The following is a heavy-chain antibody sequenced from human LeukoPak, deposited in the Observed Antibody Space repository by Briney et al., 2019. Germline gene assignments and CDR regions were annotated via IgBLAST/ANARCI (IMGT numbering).Heavy chain of an antibody. D-gene: IGHD2-8*01. CDR2: IYYSGSP. CDR1: GGSISSSSYY. CDR3: ARVFHRYRPNAYYFDY. Sequence: TSETLSLTCTVSGGSISSSSYYWGWIRQPPGKGLEWIGSIYYSGSPYYNPSLKSRVTIFVDTSKNQFSLKLSSVTAADTAVYYCARVFHRYRPNAYYFDYWGQGTLVTVSS. V-gene: IGHV4-39*07. J-gene: IGHJ4*02.